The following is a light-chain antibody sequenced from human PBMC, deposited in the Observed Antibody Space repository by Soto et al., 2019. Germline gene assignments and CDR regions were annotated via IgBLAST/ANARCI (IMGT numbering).Light chain of an antibody. CDR1: SGDIGSYNR. V-gene: IGLV2-14*01. J-gene: IGLJ1*01. CDR3: SSYTNINTRACV. CDR2: AVT. Sequence: QSVLTQPASVSGSPGQSSTISCTGTSGDIGSYNRVSWYQQHPGKAPKLIIYAVTDRPSGVSNRFSGSKSGNTASLTISGLQAEDEAEYYCSSYTNINTRACVFGTGTKVTVL.